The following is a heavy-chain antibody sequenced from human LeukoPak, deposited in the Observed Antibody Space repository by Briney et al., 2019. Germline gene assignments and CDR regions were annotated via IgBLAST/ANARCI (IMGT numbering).Heavy chain of an antibody. CDR1: GGSFSGYY. CDR2: INHSGST. D-gene: IGHD3-22*01. Sequence: PSETLSLTCAVYGGSFSGYYWSWIRQPPGKGLEWIGEINHSGSTNYNPSLKSRVTISVDTSKNQFSLKLSSVTAADTAVYYCARGKRITYYYDSSGAQLGYYFDYWGQGTLVTVSS. CDR3: ARGKRITYYYDSSGAQLGYYFDY. V-gene: IGHV4-34*01. J-gene: IGHJ4*02.